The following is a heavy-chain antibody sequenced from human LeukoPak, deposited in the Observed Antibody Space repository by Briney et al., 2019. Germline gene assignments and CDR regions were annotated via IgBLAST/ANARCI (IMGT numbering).Heavy chain of an antibody. D-gene: IGHD3-22*01. CDR2: ISSSSSYI. CDR1: GFTFSSYS. CDR3: VRDLALDYYDSSERGY. Sequence: GGSLRLSCAASGFTFSSYSMNWVRQAPGKGLEWVSSISSSSSYIYYADSVKGRFTISRDNAKNSLYLQMNSLRAEDTAVYYCVRDLALDYYDSSERGYWGQGTLVTVSS. J-gene: IGHJ4*02. V-gene: IGHV3-21*01.